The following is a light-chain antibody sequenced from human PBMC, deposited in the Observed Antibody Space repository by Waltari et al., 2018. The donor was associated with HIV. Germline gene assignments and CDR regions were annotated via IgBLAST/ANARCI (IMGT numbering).Light chain of an antibody. Sequence: QSVLTQPPPVSGAPRSRLTISCVGRRPNIRNDGPKWYMKLPRNAPKRVIYYDDMLPLGVSDRFSGSKSGTSASLAISGLQSEDEADYYCAAWDDSVNGRLFGGGTRLTVL. V-gene: IGLV1-36*01. J-gene: IGLJ2*01. CDR3: AAWDDSVNGRL. CDR2: YDD. CDR1: RPNIRNDG.